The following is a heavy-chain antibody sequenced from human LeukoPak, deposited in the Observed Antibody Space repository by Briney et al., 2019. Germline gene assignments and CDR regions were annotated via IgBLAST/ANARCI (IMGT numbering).Heavy chain of an antibody. CDR2: ISVSSSTI. CDR1: GFTFSSYS. J-gene: IGHJ4*02. CDR3: ARAWGSGYDLNY. Sequence: GGSLRLSCAASGFTFSSYSMNWVRQAPGKGLECVSYISVSSSTIYYADSVKGRFTISRDNAKNSLYLQMNNLRAEDTAVYYCARAWGSGYDLNYWGRGTLVTVFS. D-gene: IGHD5-12*01. V-gene: IGHV3-48*04.